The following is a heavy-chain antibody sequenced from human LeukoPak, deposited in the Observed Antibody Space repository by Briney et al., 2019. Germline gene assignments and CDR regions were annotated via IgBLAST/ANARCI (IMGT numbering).Heavy chain of an antibody. CDR2: ILYTGDS. Sequence: PSETLSLTCTVSGVSSSSSYWSWIRQPPGKGLEWIGYILYTGDSNHNPSLKSRVSISLDTSKDQISLKLSSVTAADTAVYYCARRSLRNYYYGMDVWGQGTTVTVSS. CDR3: ARRSLRNYYYGMDV. J-gene: IGHJ6*02. V-gene: IGHV4-59*08. D-gene: IGHD2-15*01. CDR1: GVSSSSSY.